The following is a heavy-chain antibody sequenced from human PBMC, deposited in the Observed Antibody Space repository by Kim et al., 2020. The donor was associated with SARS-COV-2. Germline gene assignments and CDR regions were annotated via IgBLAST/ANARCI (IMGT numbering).Heavy chain of an antibody. CDR2: IIPILGIA. V-gene: IGHV1-69*04. J-gene: IGHJ3*02. Sequence: SVKVSCKASGGTFSSYAISWVRQAPGQGLEWMGRIIPILGIANYAQKFQGRVTITADKSTSTAYMELSSLRSEDTAVYYCASRRGKYCSGGSCYGDAFDIWGQGTMVTVSS. CDR3: ASRRGKYCSGGSCYGDAFDI. D-gene: IGHD2-15*01. CDR1: GGTFSSYA.